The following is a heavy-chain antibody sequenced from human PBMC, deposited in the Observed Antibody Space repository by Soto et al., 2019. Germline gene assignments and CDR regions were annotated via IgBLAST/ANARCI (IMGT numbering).Heavy chain of an antibody. CDR3: PRGGTVRGAVNNWFDP. V-gene: IGHV4-31*03. D-gene: IGHD3-10*01. J-gene: IGHJ5*02. CDR1: GGSISSGGYY. CDR2: IYYSGST. Sequence: SETLSLTCTVSGGSISSGGYYWSWIRQHPGKGLEWIGYIYYSGSTYYNPSLKSRVTISVDTSKNQFSLKLSSVTAADTAVYYCPRGGTVRGAVNNWFDPWGQGNLVTVSS.